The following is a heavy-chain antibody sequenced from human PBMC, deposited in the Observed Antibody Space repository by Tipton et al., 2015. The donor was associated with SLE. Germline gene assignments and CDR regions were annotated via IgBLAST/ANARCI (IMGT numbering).Heavy chain of an antibody. J-gene: IGHJ2*01. CDR1: GGTFSNFA. CDR3: ARRRWLQLDWYFDL. Sequence: QPVQSGAEVKKPGSSVKVSCKASGGTFSNFAISWVRQAPGQGLEWMGEIIPIFGTPNSAQKFQGRVTITADEVTSTAYMELSSLRPEDTAVYYCARRRWLQLDWYFDLWGRGILVTVSS. V-gene: IGHV1-69*01. CDR2: IIPIFGTP. D-gene: IGHD5-24*01.